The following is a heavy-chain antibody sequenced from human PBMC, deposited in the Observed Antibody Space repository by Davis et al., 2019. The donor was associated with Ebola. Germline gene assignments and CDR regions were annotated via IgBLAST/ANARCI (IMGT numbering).Heavy chain of an antibody. CDR1: GDSVSSKSAA. D-gene: IGHD3/OR15-3a*01. Sequence: HSQTLSLTCAISGDSVSSKSAAWNWIRQSPSRGLEWLGRTYYSSKWYNDYAPSVKSRITINPDTSKNQLSLQLNSVTPEDTAVYYCARLAWTPKGFDYWGQGTLVTVSS. V-gene: IGHV6-1*01. J-gene: IGHJ4*02. CDR3: ARLAWTPKGFDY. CDR2: TYYSSKWYN.